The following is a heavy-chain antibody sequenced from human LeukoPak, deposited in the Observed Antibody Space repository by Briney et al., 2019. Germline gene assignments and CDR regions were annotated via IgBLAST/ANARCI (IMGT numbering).Heavy chain of an antibody. CDR3: ARSRIAVAPFDY. D-gene: IGHD6-19*01. CDR2: IIPIFGTA. V-gene: IGHV1-69*05. Sequence: EASVKVSCKASGGTFSSYAISWVRQAPGQGLEWMGGIIPIFGTANYAQKFQGRVTITTDESTSTAYMELSSPRSEDTAVYYCARSRIAVAPFDYWGQGTLVTVSS. J-gene: IGHJ4*02. CDR1: GGTFSSYA.